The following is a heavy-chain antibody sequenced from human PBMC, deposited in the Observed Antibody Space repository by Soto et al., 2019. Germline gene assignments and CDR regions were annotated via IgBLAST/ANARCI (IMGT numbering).Heavy chain of an antibody. CDR1: CGSINSYF. V-gene: IGHV4-59*01. CDR2: IYYSGST. D-gene: IGHD3-22*01. Sequence: PSETLSLTCAVSCGSINSYFWSWILHPPGKGLEWIGYIYYSGSTHYSPSLKSRVTMSVDTSENQVSLKLSSVTAADTAVYYCARGAYYDVTGYYYRPFDFWGQGTLVTVSS. CDR3: ARGAYYDVTGYYYRPFDF. J-gene: IGHJ4*02.